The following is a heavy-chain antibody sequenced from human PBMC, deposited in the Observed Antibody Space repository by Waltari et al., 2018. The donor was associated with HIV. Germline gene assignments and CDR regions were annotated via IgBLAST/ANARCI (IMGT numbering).Heavy chain of an antibody. J-gene: IGHJ4*02. CDR1: GYTFTSYG. CDR3: ARDGTYYYDSSGYYYFDY. V-gene: IGHV1-18*01. CDR2: ISAYNGNT. Sequence: QVQLVQSGAEVKKPGASVKVSCKASGYTFTSYGISWVRQAPGHGLEWMGWISAYNGNTNYAQKLQGRVTMTTDTSTSTAYMELRSLRSDDTAVYYCARDGTYYYDSSGYYYFDYWGQGTLVTVSS. D-gene: IGHD3-22*01.